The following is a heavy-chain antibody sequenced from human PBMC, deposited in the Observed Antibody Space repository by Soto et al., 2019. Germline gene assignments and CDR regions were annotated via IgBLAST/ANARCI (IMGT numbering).Heavy chain of an antibody. J-gene: IGHJ2*01. Sequence: QVQLQQWGAGPLRPLETLSLTCGVSGGSFSGYYWAWIRQSPGRGLEWIGEINDRGSINYNPSPKSRVSISVDTSKNHYSLNLRSVTAADTAVYYCARESHDILTGPPWVWYFDLGGRGTLVTVSS. CDR3: ARESHDILTGPPWVWYFDL. CDR1: GGSFSGYY. D-gene: IGHD3-9*01. V-gene: IGHV4-34*01. CDR2: INDRGSI.